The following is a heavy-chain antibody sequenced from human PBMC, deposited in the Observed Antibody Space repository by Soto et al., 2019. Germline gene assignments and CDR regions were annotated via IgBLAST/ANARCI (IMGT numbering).Heavy chain of an antibody. CDR2: IYWDDDK. CDR1: GFSLSASGVA. D-gene: IGHD1-26*01. V-gene: IGHV2-5*02. CDR3: AHPYYSDDFSY. J-gene: IGHJ4*02. Sequence: SGPTLVNPTQTLTLTCTFSGFSLSASGVAVGWIRQPPGKALEWLALIYWDDDKHFTPSLKTRLTITKDASKNQVVLTMANMDPVDTATYYCAHPYYSDDFSYWGQGLLVHVSS.